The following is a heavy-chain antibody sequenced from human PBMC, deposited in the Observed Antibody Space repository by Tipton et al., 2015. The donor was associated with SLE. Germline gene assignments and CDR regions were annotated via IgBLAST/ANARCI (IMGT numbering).Heavy chain of an antibody. D-gene: IGHD3-16*01. CDR1: GFTFSIHN. CDR2: ISSSGSYI. Sequence: SLRLSCAASGFTFSIHNINWVRQAPGKGLEWISSISSSGSYIYYADSVKGRFTISRDNAKNSLYLHMNSLRAEDTAVYYCARDQEGAFDYWGQGTLVTVSS. CDR3: ARDQEGAFDY. V-gene: IGHV3-21*06. J-gene: IGHJ4*02.